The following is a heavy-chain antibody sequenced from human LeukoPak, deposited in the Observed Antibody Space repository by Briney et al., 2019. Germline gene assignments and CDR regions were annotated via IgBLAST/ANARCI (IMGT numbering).Heavy chain of an antibody. CDR3: ARASYANYYGSGSYYNQFLYYYMDV. Sequence: ASVKVSCKASGGTFSNYAISWVRQAPGQGLERMGGIIPIFGTANYAQKFQGRVTITADESTSAAYMELSSLRSEDTAVYYCARASYANYYGSGSYYNQFLYYYMDVWGKGTTVIVSS. D-gene: IGHD3-10*01. V-gene: IGHV1-69*13. CDR2: IIPIFGTA. J-gene: IGHJ6*03. CDR1: GGTFSNYA.